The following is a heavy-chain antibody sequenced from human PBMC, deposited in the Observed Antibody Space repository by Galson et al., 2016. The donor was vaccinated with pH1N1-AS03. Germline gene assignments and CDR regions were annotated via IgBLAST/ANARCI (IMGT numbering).Heavy chain of an antibody. CDR3: AKGYSATPSGTFDI. CDR1: GVTFNTYA. CDR2: IIPMLNIP. Sequence: SVKVSCKASGVTFNTYAISWVRQAPGQGLEWMGRIIPMLNIPDYAQKFQVRATITADKSTNTAYMELTNPRSDDTALYYCAKGYSATPSGTFDIWGQGTMVTVSS. V-gene: IGHV1-69*04. D-gene: IGHD2-15*01. J-gene: IGHJ3*02.